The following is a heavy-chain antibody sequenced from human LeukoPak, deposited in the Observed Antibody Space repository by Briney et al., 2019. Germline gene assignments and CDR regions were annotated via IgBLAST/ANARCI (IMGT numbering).Heavy chain of an antibody. CDR2: ISGSGGST. Sequence: GGSLRLSCAASGFTFSSYAMSWVRQAPGEGLEWVSAISGSGGSTYYADSVKGRFTISRDNSKNTLYLQMNSLRAEDTAVYYCAKTDSSGWYVSNWFDPWGQGTLVTVSS. J-gene: IGHJ5*02. CDR3: AKTDSSGWYVSNWFDP. V-gene: IGHV3-23*01. D-gene: IGHD6-13*01. CDR1: GFTFSSYA.